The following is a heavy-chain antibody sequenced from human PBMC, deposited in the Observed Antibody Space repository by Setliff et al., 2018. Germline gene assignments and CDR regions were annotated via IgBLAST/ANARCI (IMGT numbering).Heavy chain of an antibody. V-gene: IGHV4-34*01. CDR3: AKFGPLDLTGDWAFDN. D-gene: IGHD7-27*01. CDR2: INHSGTT. J-gene: IGHJ4*02. CDR1: GGSFSSFY. Sequence: PSETLSLTCAVYGGSFSSFYWSWIRQPPGKGLEWIGEINHSGTTNYNSSLKSRVTISVDTSKKQFSLKLSSVTAADMAVYYCAKFGPLDLTGDWAFDNWGQGTLVTVSS.